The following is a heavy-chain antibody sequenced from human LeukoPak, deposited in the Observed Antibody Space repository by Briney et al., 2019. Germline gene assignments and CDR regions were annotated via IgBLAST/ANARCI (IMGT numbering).Heavy chain of an antibody. Sequence: SETLSLTCTVSGGSISSYYWSWIRQPPGKGLEWIGYIYYSGSTNYNPSLKSRVTISVDTPKNQFSLKLSSVTAADTAVYYCASLNMAYSLDYWGQGTLVTVSS. CDR2: IYYSGST. CDR1: GGSISSYY. V-gene: IGHV4-59*01. D-gene: IGHD2-15*01. CDR3: ASLNMAYSLDY. J-gene: IGHJ4*02.